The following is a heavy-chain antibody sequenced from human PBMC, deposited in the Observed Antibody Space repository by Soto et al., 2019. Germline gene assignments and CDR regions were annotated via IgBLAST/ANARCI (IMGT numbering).Heavy chain of an antibody. CDR2: ISGSGRNT. CDR1: GFTFSNYA. Sequence: EVQMLESGGGLVHPGGSLRLSCAASGFTFSNYAMNWVRQAPGKGLECVSSISGSGRNTYYADSVKGRITNSRDSSKNTLYLQMNSLRVEDTGVYYCAKDLNGSGSFTAYYHYGMDVWGQGTTVTVSS. J-gene: IGHJ6*02. CDR3: AKDLNGSGSFTAYYHYGMDV. V-gene: IGHV3-23*01. D-gene: IGHD3-10*01.